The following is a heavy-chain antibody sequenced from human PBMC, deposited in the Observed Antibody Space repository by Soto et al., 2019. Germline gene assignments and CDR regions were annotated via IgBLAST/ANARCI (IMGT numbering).Heavy chain of an antibody. D-gene: IGHD1-1*01. J-gene: IGHJ6*03. V-gene: IGHV3-48*01. Sequence: EVQLVESGGGLVQPGGSLRLSCAASGFTFSTYSMKWVRQAPGKGLEWDSYISSSSSTIYYADSVRGRFTISRDNAKNSLYLQMNSLRAEDTAVYFCAREVAESSGKGYYYYYMDVWGNGTTVTVSS. CDR2: ISSSSSTI. CDR1: GFTFSTYS. CDR3: AREVAESSGKGYYYYYMDV.